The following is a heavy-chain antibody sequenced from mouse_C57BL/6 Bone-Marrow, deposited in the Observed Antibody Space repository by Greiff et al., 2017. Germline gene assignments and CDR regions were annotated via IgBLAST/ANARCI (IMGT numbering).Heavy chain of an antibody. Sequence: DVHLVESGGGLVQPGGSMKLSCVASGFTFSNYWMNWVRQSPEKGLEWVAQIRLKSDYYATHYAESVKGRFTISRDDSKSSVYLQMNNLRAEDTGIYYCTVNYDYDEGFAYWGQGTLVTVSA. CDR2: IRLKSDYYAT. CDR1: GFTFSNYW. V-gene: IGHV6-3*01. D-gene: IGHD2-4*01. J-gene: IGHJ3*01. CDR3: TVNYDYDEGFAY.